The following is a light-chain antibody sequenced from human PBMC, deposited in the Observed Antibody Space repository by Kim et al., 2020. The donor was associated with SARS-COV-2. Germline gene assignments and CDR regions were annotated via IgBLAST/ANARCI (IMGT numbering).Light chain of an antibody. CDR2: RNN. CDR1: RSNIGTNY. CDR3: ASWDDSLRAWV. Sequence: ELTQPPSTSGTPGQRVTISCSGGRSNIGTNYVYWYQQLPGTAPKLLISRNNQRPSGVPDRFSGSESGTSASLAITDLRSEDEADYYCASWDDSLRAWVFGGGTQLTVL. V-gene: IGLV1-47*01. J-gene: IGLJ3*02.